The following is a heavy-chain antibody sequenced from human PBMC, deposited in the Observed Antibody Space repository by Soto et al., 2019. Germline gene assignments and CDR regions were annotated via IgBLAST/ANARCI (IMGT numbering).Heavy chain of an antibody. J-gene: IGHJ4*02. CDR1: GGTFVRHV. V-gene: IGHV1-69*09. CDR2: INPLSGIP. D-gene: IGHD2-2*01. CDR3: ATPACAATWCSPSHNLDH. Sequence: QVQLVQSGAEVKKPESSVKVSCKTSGGTFVRHVISWVRQAPGQGPEWMGKINPLSGIPNYAQKFQDRVTFTADTDSSTAYMELSILRSDDTAVYYSATPACAATWCSPSHNLDHWGQGTLVTVSS.